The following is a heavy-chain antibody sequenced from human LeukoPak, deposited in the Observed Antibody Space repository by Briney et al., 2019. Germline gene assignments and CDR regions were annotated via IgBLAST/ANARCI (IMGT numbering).Heavy chain of an antibody. CDR2: IYYTGCT. V-gene: IGHV4-61*01. D-gene: IGHD4-17*01. CDR1: GGSIFSSNSY. J-gene: IGHJ4*02. Sequence: SETLSLTCTVSGGSIFSSNSYWSWIRQPPGKGLEWIGYIYYTGCTNYNPSLKSRVTISVDTSKNQFSLKLSSVTAADTAVYYCARGGYGDPLHYWGQGTLVTVSS. CDR3: ARGGYGDPLHY.